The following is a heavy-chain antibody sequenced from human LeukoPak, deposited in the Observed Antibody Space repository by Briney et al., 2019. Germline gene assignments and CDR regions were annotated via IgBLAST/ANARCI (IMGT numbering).Heavy chain of an antibody. CDR2: IYYSGST. D-gene: IGHD5-18*01. CDR3: ARDTAVYDAFDI. V-gene: IGHV4-59*08. Sequence: SETLSFTCAVYGGSFSGYYWSWIRQPPGKGLEWIGYIYYSGSTNYNPSLKSRVTISVDTSKNQFSLKLSSVTAADTAVYYCARDTAVYDAFDIWGQGTMVTVSS. J-gene: IGHJ3*02. CDR1: GGSFSGYY.